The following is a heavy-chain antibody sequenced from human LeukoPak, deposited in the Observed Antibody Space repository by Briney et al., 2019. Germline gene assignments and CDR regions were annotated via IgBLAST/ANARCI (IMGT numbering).Heavy chain of an antibody. CDR1: GGSLSSYY. J-gene: IGHJ6*02. D-gene: IGHD3-16*01. V-gene: IGHV4-59*01. Sequence: SETLSLTCTVSGGSLSSYYWTWIRQPPGNGLEWIGYIYHSGSTNYHPSLKSRVTISVDTSKNQFPLKLGSVTAADTAVYYCARGVWPSAYYYYGMDVWGQGTTVTVSS. CDR3: ARGVWPSAYYYYGMDV. CDR2: IYHSGST.